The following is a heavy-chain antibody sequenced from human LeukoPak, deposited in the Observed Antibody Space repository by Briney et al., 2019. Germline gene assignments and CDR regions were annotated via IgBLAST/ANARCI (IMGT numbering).Heavy chain of an antibody. V-gene: IGHV3-30*02. CDR1: GFTFSSYG. J-gene: IGHJ3*02. CDR3: AKGGGGGSYRDAFDI. Sequence: PGGSLRLSCAASGFTFSSYGMHWVRQAPGKGLEWVAFIRYDGSNKYYADSVKGRFTISRDNSKNTLHLQMNSLRAEDTAVYYCAKGGGGGSYRDAFDIWGQGTMVTVSS. CDR2: IRYDGSNK. D-gene: IGHD1-26*01.